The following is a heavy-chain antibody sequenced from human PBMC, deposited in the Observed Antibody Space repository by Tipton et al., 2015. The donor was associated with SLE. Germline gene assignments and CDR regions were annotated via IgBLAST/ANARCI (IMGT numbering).Heavy chain of an antibody. CDR2: INHSGST. CDR1: GGSLSGYY. D-gene: IGHD3-16*01. CDR3: ARGGGPPPAD. V-gene: IGHV4-34*01. Sequence: TLSLTCTVSGGSLSGYYWSWVRQSPGKGLEWVGEINHSGSTNYNPSLKSRVTMSVDTSKKQFSLKLSSMTAADTAVYYCARGGGPPPADWGQGTLVTVSS. J-gene: IGHJ4*02.